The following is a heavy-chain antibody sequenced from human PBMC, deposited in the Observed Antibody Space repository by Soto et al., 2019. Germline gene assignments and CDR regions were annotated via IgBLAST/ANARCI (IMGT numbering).Heavy chain of an antibody. CDR1: GGTFSSYA. CDR2: IIPIFGTA. Sequence: ASVKVSCKASGGTFSSYAISWVRQAPGQGLEWMVGIIPIFGTANYAQKFQGRVTITADESTSTAYMELSSLRSEDTAVYYCARAHSSGYYYFDYWGQGTLDNVSS. V-gene: IGHV1-69*13. D-gene: IGHD3-22*01. J-gene: IGHJ4*02. CDR3: ARAHSSGYYYFDY.